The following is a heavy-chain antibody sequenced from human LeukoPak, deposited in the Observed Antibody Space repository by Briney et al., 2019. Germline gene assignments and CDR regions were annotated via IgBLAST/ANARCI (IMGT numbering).Heavy chain of an antibody. Sequence: GASVKVSCKASGYTFTGYYMHWVRQAPGQGLEWMGWINPNSGGTNYAQKFQGRVTMTRDTSISTAYMELSRLRSDDTAVYYCAREYYDSSGYYGTSDAFDIWGQGTMVTVSS. D-gene: IGHD3-22*01. CDR1: GYTFTGYY. CDR3: AREYYDSSGYYGTSDAFDI. CDR2: INPNSGGT. J-gene: IGHJ3*02. V-gene: IGHV1-2*02.